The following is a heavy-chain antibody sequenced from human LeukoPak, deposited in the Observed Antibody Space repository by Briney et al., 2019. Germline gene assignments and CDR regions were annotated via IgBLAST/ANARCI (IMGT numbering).Heavy chain of an antibody. CDR2: INSGGAI. D-gene: IGHD3-22*01. Sequence: GGSLRLSCAASGFTFSDYAMTWVRQAPGKGLEWVSTINSGGAINYADSVKGRFTISRDNAKNSLYLQMNSLRAEDTAVYYCAREGGITMIVVPDAFDIWGQGTMVTVSS. J-gene: IGHJ3*02. CDR1: GFTFSDYA. CDR3: AREGGITMIVVPDAFDI. V-gene: IGHV3-69-1*01.